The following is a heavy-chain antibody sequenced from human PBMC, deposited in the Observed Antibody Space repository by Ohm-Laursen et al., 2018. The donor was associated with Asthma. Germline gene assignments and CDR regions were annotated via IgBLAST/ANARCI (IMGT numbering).Heavy chain of an antibody. D-gene: IGHD6-13*01. CDR1: GFTFDDSA. CDR3: AKEIGYSSS. Sequence: SLRLSCTASGFTFDDSAMHWVRQAPGKGLEWVSGISWNSGSIGYADSVKGRFTISRDNAKNTLYLQMNSLRAEDTAVYYCAKEIGYSSSWGQGTLVTVSS. CDR2: ISWNSGSI. V-gene: IGHV3-9*01. J-gene: IGHJ4*02.